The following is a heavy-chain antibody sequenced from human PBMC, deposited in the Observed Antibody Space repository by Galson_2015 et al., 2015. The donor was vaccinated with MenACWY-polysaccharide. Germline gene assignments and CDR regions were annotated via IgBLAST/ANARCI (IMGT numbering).Heavy chain of an antibody. D-gene: IGHD3-10*01. CDR3: ARTLLWFGELGVWFDP. V-gene: IGHV2-70*01. CDR2: IDWDDDK. J-gene: IGHJ5*02. Sequence: PALVKPTQTLTLTCTFSGFSLSTSGMCVSWIRQPPGKALEWLALIDWDDDKYYSTSLKTRLTISKDTSKNQVVLTMTNTDPVDTATYYCARTLLWFGELGVWFDPWSQGTLVTVSS. CDR1: GFSLSTSGMC.